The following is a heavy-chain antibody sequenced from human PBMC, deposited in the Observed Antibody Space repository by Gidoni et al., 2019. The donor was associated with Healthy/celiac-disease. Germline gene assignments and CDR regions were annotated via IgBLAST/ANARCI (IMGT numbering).Heavy chain of an antibody. Sequence: VQLQQWGAGLLKPSETLSLTCAVYGGSFSGYYWSWIRQPPGKGLEWIGEINHSGSTNYNPSLKSRVTISVDTSKNQCSLKLSSVTAADTAVYYCARGSPYYYDSSGYYARARLPHYGMDVWGQGTTVTVSS. CDR1: GGSFSGYY. J-gene: IGHJ6*02. CDR3: ARGSPYYYDSSGYYARARLPHYGMDV. D-gene: IGHD3-22*01. CDR2: INHSGST. V-gene: IGHV4-34*01.